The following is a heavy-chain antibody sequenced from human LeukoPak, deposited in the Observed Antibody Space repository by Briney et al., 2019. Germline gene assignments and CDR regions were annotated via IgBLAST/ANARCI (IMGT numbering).Heavy chain of an antibody. J-gene: IGHJ6*03. V-gene: IGHV3-66*03. D-gene: IGHD2-15*01. CDR3: AKDQAYCTGGNCYYYFYYLDV. Sequence: PGGSLRLSCAASGFTVSSNYMTWVRQAPGKGLEWVSVIYKNAITYYEDTVKGRFTISRDNSKNTLYLQMNSVRAEDTAVYYCAKDQAYCTGGNCYYYFYYLDVWGRGTTVTVSS. CDR1: GFTVSSNY. CDR2: IYKNAIT.